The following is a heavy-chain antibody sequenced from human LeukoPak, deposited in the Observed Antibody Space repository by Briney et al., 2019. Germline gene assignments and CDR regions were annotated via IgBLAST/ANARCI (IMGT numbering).Heavy chain of an antibody. J-gene: IGHJ3*02. Sequence: ASVKVSCKASGYTFTSYDINWVRQATGQGLEWMGWMNPNSGNTGYAKKFQDRVTITRNTSISTAYMDLGSLRSEDTAVYYCARGYIAVAGLDAFDIWGQGTMVTVSS. CDR1: GYTFTSYD. CDR2: MNPNSGNT. V-gene: IGHV1-8*03. CDR3: ARGYIAVAGLDAFDI. D-gene: IGHD6-19*01.